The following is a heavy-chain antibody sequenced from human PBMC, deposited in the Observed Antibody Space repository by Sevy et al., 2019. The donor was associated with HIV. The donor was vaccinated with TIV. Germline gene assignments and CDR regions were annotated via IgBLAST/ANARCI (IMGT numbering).Heavy chain of an antibody. CDR2: IKQDGSEK. V-gene: IGHV3-7*01. Sequence: GGSLRLSCAASGFTFSSYWMSWVRQAPGKGLEWVANIKQDGSEKYYVDSVKGRFTISRDNAKNSLYLQMNSLRAEDTAVYYCARGGIQLWADYYGMDVWGRETTVSVSS. J-gene: IGHJ6*02. D-gene: IGHD5-18*01. CDR3: ARGGIQLWADYYGMDV. CDR1: GFTFSSYW.